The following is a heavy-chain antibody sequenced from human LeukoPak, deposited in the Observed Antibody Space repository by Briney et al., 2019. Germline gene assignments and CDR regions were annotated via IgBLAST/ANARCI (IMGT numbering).Heavy chain of an antibody. V-gene: IGHV3-7*01. J-gene: IGHJ4*02. CDR1: GFTFRDFW. CDR3: ASLGELGSSWAIDY. D-gene: IGHD6-13*01. Sequence: GGSLRLSCEVSGFTFRDFWMNWVRQAPGKGLEWVANINQDGSEKYYVDSVKGRFTISRDNAKNSLYLQMNSLRAEDTAVYYCASLGELGSSWAIDYWGQGTLVTASS. CDR2: INQDGSEK.